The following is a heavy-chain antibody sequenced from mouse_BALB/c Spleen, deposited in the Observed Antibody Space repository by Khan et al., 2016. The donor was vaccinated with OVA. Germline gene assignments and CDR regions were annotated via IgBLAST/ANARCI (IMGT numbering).Heavy chain of an antibody. V-gene: IGHV9-1*02. CDR2: INTYTGEP. J-gene: IGHJ1*01. Sequence: QIQLVQSGPELKKPGETVKISCKASGYTFTNYGMNWVKQAPGKGLKWMGWINTYTGEPTYTDDFKGRFAFSLETSASTAYLQINNLNDEDMATDICARGASYWYFDVWGAGTTVTVSS. CDR1: GYTFTNYG. CDR3: ARGASYWYFDV.